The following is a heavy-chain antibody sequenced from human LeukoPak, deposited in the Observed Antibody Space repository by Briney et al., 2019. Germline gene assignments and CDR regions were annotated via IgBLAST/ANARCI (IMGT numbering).Heavy chain of an antibody. V-gene: IGHV4-61*02. J-gene: IGHJ4*02. Sequence: SQTLSLTCTVSGGSISSGSYYWSWIRQPAGKGLEWIGRIYTSGSPNYNPSLKSRVPISVDTSTNQFSLKLSSVTAADTAVYYCAGGLQWLAHDYWGQGTLVTVSS. CDR1: GGSISSGSYY. D-gene: IGHD6-19*01. CDR3: AGGLQWLAHDY. CDR2: IYTSGSP.